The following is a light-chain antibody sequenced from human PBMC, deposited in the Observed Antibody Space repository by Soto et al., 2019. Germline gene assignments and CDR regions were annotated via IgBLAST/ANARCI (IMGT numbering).Light chain of an antibody. V-gene: IGKV1-5*03. J-gene: IGKJ1*01. CDR1: QSISNY. Sequence: DIQMAQSPSTLSASVGDRVTITCRASQSISNYLAWYQQKPGTAPKLLIYKASNLESGVPSRFSGSGSGTEFTLTISSLQPDDFATYYCEQCSGPSPWTFGQGTRVEIK. CDR3: EQCSGPSPWT. CDR2: KAS.